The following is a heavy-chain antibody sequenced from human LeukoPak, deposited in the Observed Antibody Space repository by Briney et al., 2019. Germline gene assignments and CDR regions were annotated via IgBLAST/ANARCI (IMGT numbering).Heavy chain of an antibody. CDR3: ARGVTGTAMVKEDFDY. Sequence: SAKVSCKASGGTFSSYAISWVRQAPGQGLEWMGRIIPILGIANYAQKFQGRVTITADKSTSTAYMELSSLRSEDTAVYYCARGVTGTAMVKEDFDYWGQGTLVTVSS. J-gene: IGHJ4*02. CDR2: IIPILGIA. D-gene: IGHD5-18*01. V-gene: IGHV1-69*04. CDR1: GGTFSSYA.